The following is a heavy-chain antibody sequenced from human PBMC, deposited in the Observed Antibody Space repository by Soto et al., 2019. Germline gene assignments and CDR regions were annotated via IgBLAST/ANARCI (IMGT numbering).Heavy chain of an antibody. D-gene: IGHD1-1*01. CDR1: GFSFSTYG. V-gene: IGHV3-23*01. J-gene: IGHJ4*02. CDR2: VSGGSGTT. Sequence: EVQLLESGGGLVQPGGSLRLSCAVSGFSFSTYGVTWVRQAPGKGLGWVSGVSGGSGTTHYADSVKGRFTITGDTSKNTVYLQMNSLRVEDTAVYYCAKWNGYGDHWGQGTLVTVSS. CDR3: AKWNGYGDH.